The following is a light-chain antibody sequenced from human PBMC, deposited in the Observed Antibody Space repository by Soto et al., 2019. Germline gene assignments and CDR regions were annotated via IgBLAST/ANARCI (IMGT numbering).Light chain of an antibody. J-gene: IGLJ1*01. CDR3: SSYKSRSTLL. CDR2: EVS. V-gene: IGLV2-14*01. CDR1: SSDVGGYNY. Sequence: QSVLAQPASVSGSPGQSITISCTGTSSDVGGYNYVSWYQQHPGKAPKLMIYEVSNRPSGVSNRFSGSKSGNTASLTISGLQDEEQADYYCSSYKSRSTLLFGTGTKVTVL.